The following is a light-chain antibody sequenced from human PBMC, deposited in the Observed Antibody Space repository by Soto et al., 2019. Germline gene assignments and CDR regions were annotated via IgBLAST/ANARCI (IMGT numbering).Light chain of an antibody. CDR1: QSISSN. CDR3: QQSYSTPST. CDR2: AAS. V-gene: IGKV1-39*01. J-gene: IGKJ5*01. Sequence: DIQMTQSPSSLSASVGDRVTITCRASQSISSNLNWYQQKPGKAPKLLIYAASSLQSGVPSRFSGSGSGTDFTLTISRLQPEDFATYYCQQSYSTPSTFGQGTRVEMK.